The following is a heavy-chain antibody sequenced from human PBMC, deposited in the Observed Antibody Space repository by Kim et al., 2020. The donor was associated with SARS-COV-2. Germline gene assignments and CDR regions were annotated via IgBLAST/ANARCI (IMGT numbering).Heavy chain of an antibody. CDR1: GFTFSSYA. CDR3: AKDLPTGYSSGWGFDY. J-gene: IGHJ4*02. D-gene: IGHD6-19*01. V-gene: IGHV3-23*01. Sequence: GGSLRLSCAASGFTFSSYAMSWVRQAPGKGLEWVSAISGSGGSTYYADSVKGRFTISRDNSKNTLYLQMNSLRAEDTAVYYCAKDLPTGYSSGWGFDYWGQGTLVTVSS. CDR2: ISGSGGST.